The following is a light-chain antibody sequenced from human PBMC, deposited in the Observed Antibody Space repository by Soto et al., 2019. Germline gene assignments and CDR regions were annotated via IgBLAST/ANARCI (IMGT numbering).Light chain of an antibody. CDR1: QSVCSRC. CDR3: QHYGTTPWT. J-gene: IGKJ1*01. CDR2: GAS. V-gene: IGKV3-20*01. Sequence: ETVLTQSPGTLSLSPGERVTLSCRASQSVCSRCLAWYQQKPGQSPRLLIYGASSRATGIPDRFSGSGFGTDFTLTISRLEPEDFAVYYCQHYGTTPWTFGQGTK.